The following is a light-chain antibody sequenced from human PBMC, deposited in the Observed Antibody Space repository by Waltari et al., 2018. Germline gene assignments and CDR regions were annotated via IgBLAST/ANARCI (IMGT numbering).Light chain of an antibody. V-gene: IGKV3-15*01. Sequence: EIVMTLSPATVSVSPGESATLSCRASHSISSQLAWYQQKPGQAPRLLIYGASTRATGIPARFSGSGSGTEFTLTISSLQSEDFAVYFCQQYHESPPITFGPGTKVDIK. CDR3: QQYHESPPIT. CDR1: HSISSQ. J-gene: IGKJ3*01. CDR2: GAS.